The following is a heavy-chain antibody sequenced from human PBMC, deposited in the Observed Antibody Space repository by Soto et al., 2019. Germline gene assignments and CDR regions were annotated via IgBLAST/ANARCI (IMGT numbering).Heavy chain of an antibody. CDR1: GFTFSSYN. CDR3: ARYSSAPYYGMDV. CDR2: ISSSSSYI. V-gene: IGHV3-21*01. J-gene: IGHJ6*02. D-gene: IGHD2-15*01. Sequence: GGSLRLSCAASGFTFSSYNMNWVRQAPGKGLEWVSSISSSSSYIYYADSVKGRFTISRDNAKNSLYLQMNSLRAEDTAVCYCARYSSAPYYGMDVWGQGTTVTVSS.